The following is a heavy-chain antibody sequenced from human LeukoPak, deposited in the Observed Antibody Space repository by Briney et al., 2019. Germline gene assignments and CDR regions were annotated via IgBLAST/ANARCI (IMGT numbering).Heavy chain of an antibody. CDR1: GFTFSSYS. CDR3: ARGESSGGYGMDV. D-gene: IGHD3-22*01. CDR2: ISSSSNYI. Sequence: PGGSLRLSCAASGFTFSSYSVTWVRQAPGKGLEWVSSISSSSNYIYYADSVKGRFTISRDNAKNSLYLQMNSLRAEDTAVYYCARGESSGGYGMDVWGQGTTVTVSS. J-gene: IGHJ6*02. V-gene: IGHV3-21*01.